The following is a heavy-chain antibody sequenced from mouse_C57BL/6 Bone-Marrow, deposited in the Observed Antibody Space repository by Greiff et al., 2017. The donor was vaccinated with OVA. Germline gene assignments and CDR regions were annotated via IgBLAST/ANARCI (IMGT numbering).Heavy chain of an antibody. J-gene: IGHJ1*03. Sequence: EVKLEESGGDLVKPGGSLKLSCAASGFTFSSYGMSWVRQTPDKRLEWVATISSGGSYTYYPDSVKGRFTISRDNAKNTLYLQMSSLKSEDTAMYYCARQLRYFDVWGTGTTVTVSS. CDR2: ISSGGSYT. V-gene: IGHV5-6*02. CDR3: ARQLRYFDV. CDR1: GFTFSSYG.